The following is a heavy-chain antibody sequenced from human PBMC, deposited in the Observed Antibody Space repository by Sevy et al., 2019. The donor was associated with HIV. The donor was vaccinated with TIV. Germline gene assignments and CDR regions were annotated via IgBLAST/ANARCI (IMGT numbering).Heavy chain of an antibody. D-gene: IGHD6-13*01. Sequence: GGSLRLSCAASGFTFNDYAIHWVRQTPGKGLEWVSGISWNSGSIDYADSVKGRFTISRDNAKNSLYLQRNSLKPQDTALYYCVKDVYGEVSSSPGDFDYWGQGTLVTVSS. V-gene: IGHV3-9*01. CDR3: VKDVYGEVSSSPGDFDY. CDR1: GFTFNDYA. CDR2: ISWNSGSI. J-gene: IGHJ4*02.